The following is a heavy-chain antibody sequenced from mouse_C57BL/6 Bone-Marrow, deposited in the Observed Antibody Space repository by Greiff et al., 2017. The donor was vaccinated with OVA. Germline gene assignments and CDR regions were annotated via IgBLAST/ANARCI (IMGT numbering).Heavy chain of an antibody. CDR2: IHPNSGST. CDR1: GYTFTSYW. Sequence: VQLQQPGAELVKPGASVKLSCKASGYTFTSYWMHWVKQRPGHGLEWIGMIHPNSGSTNYNEKFKGKATLTVDKSSSTAYMQLSSLTSEDSAVYYCARKGDCGSNYFDDWGKGTTLTVSS. J-gene: IGHJ2*01. V-gene: IGHV1-64*01. D-gene: IGHD1-1*01. CDR3: ARKGDCGSNYFDD.